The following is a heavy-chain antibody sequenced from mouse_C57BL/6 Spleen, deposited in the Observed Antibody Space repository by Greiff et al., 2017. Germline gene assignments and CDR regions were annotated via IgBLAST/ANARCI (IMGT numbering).Heavy chain of an antibody. V-gene: IGHV5-17*01. Sequence: EVKLVESGGGLVKPGGSLKLSCAASGFTFSDYGMHWVRQAPEKGLEWVAYISSGSSTIYYADTVKGRFTISRDNAKNTLFLQMTSLRSEDTAMYYCARDGSSGYVAMDYWGQGTSVTVSS. D-gene: IGHD3-2*02. CDR2: ISSGSSTI. CDR1: GFTFSDYG. J-gene: IGHJ4*01. CDR3: ARDGSSGYVAMDY.